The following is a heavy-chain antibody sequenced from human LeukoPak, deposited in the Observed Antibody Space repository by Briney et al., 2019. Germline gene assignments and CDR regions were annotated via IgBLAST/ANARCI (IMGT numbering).Heavy chain of an antibody. CDR1: GGSISSYY. D-gene: IGHD5-24*01. Sequence: MTSETLSLTCAVSGGSISSYYWSWIRQPPGKGLEWIGYIYYSGSTNYNPSLKSRVTISVDTSKNQFSLKLSSVTAADTAVYYCARVEREMATKGGVNWFDPWGQGTLVTVSS. CDR2: IYYSGST. J-gene: IGHJ5*02. V-gene: IGHV4-59*01. CDR3: ARVEREMATKGGVNWFDP.